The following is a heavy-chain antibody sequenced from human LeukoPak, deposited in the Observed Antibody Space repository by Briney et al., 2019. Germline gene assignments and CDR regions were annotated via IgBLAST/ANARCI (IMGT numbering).Heavy chain of an antibody. J-gene: IGHJ4*02. CDR3: TRAAAAAAFDY. CDR2: IYSDGSST. Sequence: GGSLGLSCAASGLAISSSWMHWVRQAPGKGLVWVSRIYSDGSSTSYADSVKGRFTMSRDNAKNTLYLQMNSLRAEDTAVYYCTRAAAAAAFDYWGQGTLVTVSS. D-gene: IGHD6-13*01. CDR1: GLAISSSW. V-gene: IGHV3-74*01.